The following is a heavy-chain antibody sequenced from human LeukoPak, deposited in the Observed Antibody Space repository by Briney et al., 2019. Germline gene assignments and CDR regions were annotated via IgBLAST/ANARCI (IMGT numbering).Heavy chain of an antibody. J-gene: IGHJ4*02. Sequence: ASVKVSCKASGYTFTSYGISWVRQAPGQGLEWMGWISAYNGNTKYAQKLQGRVTMTRDTSTSTAYMELRSLRSDDTAVYYCARDGHRMYYYESSDYRFDSRGQGTLVTVSS. CDR2: ISAYNGNT. V-gene: IGHV1-18*01. D-gene: IGHD3-22*01. CDR3: ARDGHRMYYYESSDYRFDS. CDR1: GYTFTSYG.